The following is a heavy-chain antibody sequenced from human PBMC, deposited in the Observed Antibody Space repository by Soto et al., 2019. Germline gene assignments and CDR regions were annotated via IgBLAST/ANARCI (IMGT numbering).Heavy chain of an antibody. J-gene: IGHJ5*02. V-gene: IGHV4-34*01. D-gene: IGHD2-15*01. Sequence: SETLSLTCAVYGGSFSGYYWSWIRQPPGKELEWIGYIYSGGYTYYNPSLESRVTISVDTPKNQFFLEMNSVTAADTAVYYCPRDMDGGWRYNWFDPWGQGMLVTV. CDR3: PRDMDGGWRYNWFDP. CDR1: GGSFSGYY. CDR2: IYSGGYT.